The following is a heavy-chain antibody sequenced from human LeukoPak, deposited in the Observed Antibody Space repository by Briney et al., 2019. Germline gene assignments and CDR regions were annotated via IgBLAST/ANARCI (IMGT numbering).Heavy chain of an antibody. CDR2: MSFSGSA. V-gene: IGHV4-4*09. CDR1: GVSMNNNY. J-gene: IGHJ5*02. Sequence: PSETLPLTCAVSGVSMNNNYWAWIRQSPGGKREWIGYMSFSGSATYNPSRNSRVSISVDSSKNQFSLDLTSLTAADTAVYYCARGDDLLTGSYDWFNPWAQGTLVIVSS. D-gene: IGHD3-9*01. CDR3: ARGDDLLTGSYDWFNP.